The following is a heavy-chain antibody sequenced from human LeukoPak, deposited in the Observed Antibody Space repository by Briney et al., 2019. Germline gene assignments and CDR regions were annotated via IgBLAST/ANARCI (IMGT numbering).Heavy chain of an antibody. D-gene: IGHD1-26*01. CDR3: ARDVGANAFDI. CDR1: GGSISSGDYY. V-gene: IGHV4-30-4*08. CDR2: IYYSGST. Sequence: SETLSPTCTVSGGSISSGDYYWSWIRQPPGKGLEWIGYIYYSGSTYYNPSLKSRVTISVDTSKNQFSLKLSSVTAADTAVYYCARDVGANAFDIWGQGTMVTVSS. J-gene: IGHJ3*02.